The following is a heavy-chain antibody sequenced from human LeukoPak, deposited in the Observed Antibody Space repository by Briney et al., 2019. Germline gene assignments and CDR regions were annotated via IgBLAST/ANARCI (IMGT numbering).Heavy chain of an antibody. CDR1: GFTFSSYE. Sequence: GGSLRLSCAASGFTFSSYEMNWVRQAPGKGLEWVSYISSSGSTIYYADSVKGRFTISRDNAKNSLYLQMNSLRAEDTAVYYCARGGLDFWSGYLSAVRRYSFDYWGQGTLVTVSS. D-gene: IGHD3-3*01. J-gene: IGHJ4*02. V-gene: IGHV3-48*03. CDR3: ARGGLDFWSGYLSAVRRYSFDY. CDR2: ISSSGSTI.